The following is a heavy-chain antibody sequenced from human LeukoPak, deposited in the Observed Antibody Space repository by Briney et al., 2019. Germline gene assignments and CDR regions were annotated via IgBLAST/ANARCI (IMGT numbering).Heavy chain of an antibody. J-gene: IGHJ3*02. CDR1: GYSFTTYW. Sequence: GESLKISCKGSGYSFTTYWIAWGRQMPGKGLEWMGSIYPGDSDTRYSPSFQGQVTISADKSINTAYLQWSSLKASDTAMYYCARRGYCSGGSCFSNAFDIWGQGTMVTVSS. CDR3: ARRGYCSGGSCFSNAFDI. V-gene: IGHV5-51*01. D-gene: IGHD2-15*01. CDR2: IYPGDSDT.